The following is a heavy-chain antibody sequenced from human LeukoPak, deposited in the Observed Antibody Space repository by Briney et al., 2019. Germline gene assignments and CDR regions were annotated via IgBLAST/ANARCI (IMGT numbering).Heavy chain of an antibody. CDR2: ISHDGRNK. Sequence: GRSLRPSCAASGFSFDSYTMHWVRQAPGKGPEWVAAISHDGRNKYYADSVKGRFTISRDNFENMLYLQLNSLRDEDTAVYYCARGLHDRSWYGAHWGQGTLLSVSS. J-gene: IGHJ4*02. V-gene: IGHV3-30*04. D-gene: IGHD6-13*01. CDR1: GFSFDSYT. CDR3: ARGLHDRSWYGAH.